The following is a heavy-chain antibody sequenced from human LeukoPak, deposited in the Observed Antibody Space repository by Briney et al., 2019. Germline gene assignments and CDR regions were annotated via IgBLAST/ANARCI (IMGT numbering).Heavy chain of an antibody. V-gene: IGHV3-23*01. CDR3: AKDRGGNYLFYLDY. CDR2: ISGSGGST. D-gene: IGHD1-26*01. Sequence: GGSLRPSCAASGFTFSNYAMTWVRQAPGKGLEWVSGISGSGGSTYYAGSVKGRFTISRDNSKNTLYLQMNRLRAEDTAVYYCAKDRGGNYLFYLDYWGQGTLVTVSS. J-gene: IGHJ4*02. CDR1: GFTFSNYA.